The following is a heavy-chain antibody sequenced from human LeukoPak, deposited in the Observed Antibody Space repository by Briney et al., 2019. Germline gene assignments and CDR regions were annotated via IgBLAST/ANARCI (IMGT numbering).Heavy chain of an antibody. CDR3: AKDSLVGGWLVGYSFDS. J-gene: IGHJ4*02. D-gene: IGHD6-19*01. CDR2: VSVSGDTT. CDR1: GFTFSSYA. Sequence: GGSLRLSCAASGFTFSSYAMSWVRRAPGKGLEWVSTVSVSGDTTYYADSVKGRFTISRDNSKTTLFLQMNSLRAEDTAVYYCAKDSLVGGWLVGYSFDSWGQGTLVTVSS. V-gene: IGHV3-23*01.